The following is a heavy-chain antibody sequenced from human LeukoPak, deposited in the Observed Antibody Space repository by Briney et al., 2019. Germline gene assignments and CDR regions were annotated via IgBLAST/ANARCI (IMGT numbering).Heavy chain of an antibody. Sequence: GGSLRLSCAASGFTFSSYGMSWVRQAPGKGLEWVSAISGSGGSTYYADSVKGRFTISRDNSKNTLYLQMNSLRAEDAGVYYCAKAPVTTCLGAYCYPFDLWGQGTQVTVPS. V-gene: IGHV3-23*01. CDR1: GFTFSSYG. CDR3: AKAPVTTCLGAYCYPFDL. D-gene: IGHD2-21*01. CDR2: ISGSGGST. J-gene: IGHJ4*02.